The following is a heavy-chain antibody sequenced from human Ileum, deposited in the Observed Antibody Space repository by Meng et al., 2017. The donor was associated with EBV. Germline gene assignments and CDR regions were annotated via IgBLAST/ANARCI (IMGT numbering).Heavy chain of an antibody. CDR3: AKACLGGGFCFYVDF. Sequence: QGRLVGSGGWVARPGVSWTLSCAASGFPFSTYSIPWVRQAPGKGLEWMSIITYDGSNDNYADSVKGRFTISSDYSKNTLYLQMNSLGPEDTAIYYCAKACLGGGFCFYVDFWGQGTLVTVSS. CDR1: GFPFSTYS. CDR2: ITYDGSND. V-gene: IGHV3-30*18. J-gene: IGHJ4*02. D-gene: IGHD2-15*01.